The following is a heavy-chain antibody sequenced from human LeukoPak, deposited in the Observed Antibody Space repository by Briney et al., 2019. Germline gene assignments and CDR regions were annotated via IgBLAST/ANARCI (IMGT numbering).Heavy chain of an antibody. CDR3: AVGYCSGGSCYLPFDY. CDR2: INHSGTT. V-gene: IGHV4-34*01. Sequence: SETLSLTCAVYGGSFSGFYWSWIRQPPGKGLEWIGEINHSGTTNYNPSLKSRVTISLDTSKNQSSLRLSSVTAADTAVYYCAVGYCSGGSCYLPFDYWGQGTLVTVSS. D-gene: IGHD2-15*01. J-gene: IGHJ4*01. CDR1: GGSFSGFY.